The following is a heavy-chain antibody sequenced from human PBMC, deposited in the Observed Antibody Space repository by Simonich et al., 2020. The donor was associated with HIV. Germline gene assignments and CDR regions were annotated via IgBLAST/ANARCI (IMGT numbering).Heavy chain of an antibody. CDR2: IKDSGST. J-gene: IGHJ2*01. Sequence: QVQLQQWGAGLLKPSETLSLTCAVYGGSVGGYYWSWIRPTPVKGLEWIGEIKDSGSTTYNASLNSRVTKSGDTSKNQFSLKLSSVTAADTAVYYCARAGRGSGSSFYWYFDLWGRGTLVTVSS. D-gene: IGHD1-26*01. CDR3: ARAGRGSGSSFYWYFDL. V-gene: IGHV4-34*01. CDR1: GGSVGGYY.